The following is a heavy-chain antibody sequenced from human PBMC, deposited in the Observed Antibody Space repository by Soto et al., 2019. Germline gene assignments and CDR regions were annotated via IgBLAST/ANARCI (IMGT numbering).Heavy chain of an antibody. D-gene: IGHD1-26*01. J-gene: IGHJ4*02. Sequence: GGSLRLSCAASGFTFSSYWMHWVRQAPGKGLVWVAVIWYDGSNKYYADSVKGRFTISRDNSKNTLYLQMNSLRAEDTAVYYCARDATGIGYWGQGTLVTVSS. CDR3: ARDATGIGY. V-gene: IGHV3-33*08. CDR1: GFTFSSYW. CDR2: IWYDGSNK.